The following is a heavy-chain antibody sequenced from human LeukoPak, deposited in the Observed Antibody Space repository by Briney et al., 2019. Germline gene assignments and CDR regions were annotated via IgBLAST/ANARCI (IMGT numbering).Heavy chain of an antibody. CDR2: ISSGGGTII. CDR1: GFSFNDYY. Sequence: GGSLRLSCAASGFSFNDYYMTWMRQAPGKGLEWVSYISSGGGTIIYYADSVKGRFTISKGNAKNPLYLQMNSLRAVDTAVYYCARVRKDYYYYYMDVWGQGTMVTVSS. CDR3: ARVRKDYYYYYMDV. J-gene: IGHJ6*02. V-gene: IGHV3-11*04.